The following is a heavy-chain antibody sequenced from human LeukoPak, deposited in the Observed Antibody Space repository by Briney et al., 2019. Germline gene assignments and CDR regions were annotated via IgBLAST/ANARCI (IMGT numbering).Heavy chain of an antibody. V-gene: IGHV1-2*02. J-gene: IGHJ3*02. Sequence: ASVKVSCKASGYXFTDYYIHWVRQAPGQGLEWMVWINPDSGGTNYPQKFQGRVTMTRDTSISTAYMDLSSLRSDDTAVYYCASGAIGGGAFDIWGQGTMVTVSS. D-gene: IGHD3-16*01. CDR3: ASGAIGGGAFDI. CDR2: INPDSGGT. CDR1: GYXFTDYY.